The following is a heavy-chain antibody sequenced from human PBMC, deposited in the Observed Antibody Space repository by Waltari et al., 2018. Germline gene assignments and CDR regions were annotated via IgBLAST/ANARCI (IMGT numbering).Heavy chain of an antibody. Sequence: QVQLVESGGGVVQPGRSLRLSCAASGFTFSIYGMPWVRQAPGQGLEWVAVISYDGSNKYYADSVKGRFTISRDNSKNTLYLQMNSLRAEDTAVYYCAKEVLGYYDFWSRPDYWGQGTLVTVSS. J-gene: IGHJ4*02. CDR2: ISYDGSNK. D-gene: IGHD3-3*01. CDR3: AKEVLGYYDFWSRPDY. CDR1: GFTFSIYG. V-gene: IGHV3-30*18.